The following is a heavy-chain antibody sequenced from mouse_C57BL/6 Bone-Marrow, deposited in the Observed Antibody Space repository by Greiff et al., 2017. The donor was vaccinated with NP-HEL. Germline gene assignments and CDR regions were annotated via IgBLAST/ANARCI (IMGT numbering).Heavy chain of an antibody. CDR1: GYYITSGYN. D-gene: IGHD2-1*01. V-gene: IGHV3-1*01. CDR3: ARGGNYDAWFAY. Sequence: EVKVVESGPGMVKPSQSLSLTCTVTGYYITSGYNWHWIRHFPGNKLEWMGYISYNGRTNYNPSLKNRISIPHDTSKNHFFLNVNSVTTEDTATYYCARGGNYDAWFAYWCQGTLVTVSA. J-gene: IGHJ3*01. CDR2: ISYNGRT.